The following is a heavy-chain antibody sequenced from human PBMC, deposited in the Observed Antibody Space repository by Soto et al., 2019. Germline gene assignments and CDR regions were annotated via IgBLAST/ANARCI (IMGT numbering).Heavy chain of an antibody. D-gene: IGHD2-15*01. Sequence: GASVKVSCKASGYTFTSYGIRWVRQAPGQGLEWMGWISAYNGNTNYAQKLQGRVTMTTDTSTSTAYMELRSLRSDDTAVYYCARAIRRKYCSGGSCYPDHDAFDIWGQGTMVTVSS. CDR2: ISAYNGNT. V-gene: IGHV1-18*01. CDR1: GYTFTSYG. J-gene: IGHJ3*02. CDR3: ARAIRRKYCSGGSCYPDHDAFDI.